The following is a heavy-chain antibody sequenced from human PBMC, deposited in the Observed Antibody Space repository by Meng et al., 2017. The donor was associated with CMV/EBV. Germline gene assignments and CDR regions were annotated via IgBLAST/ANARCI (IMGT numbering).Heavy chain of an antibody. CDR1: GFTFDDYT. V-gene: IGHV3-43*01. CDR3: AKDIGATIGRGAIDY. Sequence: GESLKISCAASGFTFDDYTMHWVRQAPGKGLEWVSLISWDGGSTYYADSVKGRFTISRDNSKNSLYLQMNSLRTEDTALYYCAKDIGATIGRGAIDYWGQGTLVTVSS. J-gene: IGHJ4*02. CDR2: ISWDGGST. D-gene: IGHD5-12*01.